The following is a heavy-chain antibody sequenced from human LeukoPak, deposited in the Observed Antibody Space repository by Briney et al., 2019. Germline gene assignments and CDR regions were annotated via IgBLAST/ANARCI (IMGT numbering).Heavy chain of an antibody. CDR3: VSILEGYSYYMDA. J-gene: IGHJ6*03. V-gene: IGHV3-11*04. Sequence: GRSLRLPCAASGFTFSDYYMAWIRQAPGKGLNWVSYISGSGTITYYADSLKGRFTISRDNAKNSLFLQMDSLRAEDTAVYYCVSILEGYSYYMDAWGKGTTVIVSS. CDR2: ISGSGTIT. CDR1: GFTFSDYY.